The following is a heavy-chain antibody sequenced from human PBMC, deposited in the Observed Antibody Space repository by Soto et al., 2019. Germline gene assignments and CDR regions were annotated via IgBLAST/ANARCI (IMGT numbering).Heavy chain of an antibody. CDR2: INPNSGGT. J-gene: IGHJ6*02. Sequence: VKVSCKASGYTFTGYYMHWVRQAPGQGLEWMGWINPNSGGTNYAQKFQGWVTMTRDTSISTAYMELSRLRSDDTAVYYCARELSALRYFDWPPMDVWGQGTTVTVSS. D-gene: IGHD3-9*01. CDR1: GYTFTGYY. CDR3: ARELSALRYFDWPPMDV. V-gene: IGHV1-2*04.